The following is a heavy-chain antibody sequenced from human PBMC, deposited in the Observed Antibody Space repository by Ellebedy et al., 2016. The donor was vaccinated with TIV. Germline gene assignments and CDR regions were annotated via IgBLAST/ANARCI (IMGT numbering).Heavy chain of an antibody. J-gene: IGHJ4*02. CDR1: GYTFTSYA. D-gene: IGHD5-18*01. V-gene: IGHV1-3*01. Sequence: AASVKVSCKASGYTFTSYAMHWVRQAPGQRLEWMGWINAGNGNTKYSQKFQGRVTINTDTSASTAYMELSSLRSEDTSVYYCARVDTAMVWTFDYWGQGTLVTVSS. CDR2: INAGNGNT. CDR3: ARVDTAMVWTFDY.